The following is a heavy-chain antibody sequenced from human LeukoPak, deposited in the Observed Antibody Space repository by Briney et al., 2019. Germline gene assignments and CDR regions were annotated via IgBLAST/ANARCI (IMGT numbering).Heavy chain of an antibody. CDR2: IVVGSGNT. Sequence: SVKVSCKASGFTFTSSAVQWVRQARGQRLEWIGWIVVGSGNTNYAQKFQERVTMTRDTSTSTVYMELSSLRSEDTAVYYCARDRTHYYDSSGYYDYWGQGTLVTVSS. CDR3: ARDRTHYYDSSGYYDY. V-gene: IGHV1-58*01. J-gene: IGHJ4*02. D-gene: IGHD3-22*01. CDR1: GFTFTSSA.